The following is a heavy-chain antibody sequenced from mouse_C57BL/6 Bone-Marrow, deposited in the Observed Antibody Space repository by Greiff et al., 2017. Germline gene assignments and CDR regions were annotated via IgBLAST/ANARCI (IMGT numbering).Heavy chain of an antibody. J-gene: IGHJ2*01. D-gene: IGHD2-3*01. CDR1: GYTFTSYW. V-gene: IGHV1-59*01. CDR2: IDPSDSYT. Sequence: QVQLQQPGAELVRPGTSVKLSCKASGYTFTSYWMHWVKQRPGQGLEWIGVIDPSDSYTNYNQTFKGKATLTVDTSSSTAYMKLSSLTSEDSAVYYCARLWGYSGPLFDYWGQGTTLTVSS. CDR3: ARLWGYSGPLFDY.